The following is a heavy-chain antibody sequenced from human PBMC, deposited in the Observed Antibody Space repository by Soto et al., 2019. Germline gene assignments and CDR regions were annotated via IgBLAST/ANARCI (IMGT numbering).Heavy chain of an antibody. J-gene: IGHJ3*02. CDR1: GGSITTVGNY. D-gene: IGHD1-26*01. Sequence: QVQLQESGPGLVQPSQTLSLACTVSGGSITTVGNYWSWIRPFPGKGLEWIGHISYSGSTNSNPSLRSRLSMSVDTSKNQFSLELSSVTAADTAVYYCARLLGSGNYLGIFDAFDIWGQGTVVTVSS. CDR3: ARLLGSGNYLGIFDAFDI. V-gene: IGHV4-31*03. CDR2: ISYSGST.